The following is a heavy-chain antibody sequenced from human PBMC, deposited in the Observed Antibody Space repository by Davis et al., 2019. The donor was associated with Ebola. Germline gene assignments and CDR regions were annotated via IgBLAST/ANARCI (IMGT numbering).Heavy chain of an antibody. CDR2: INPIFGVA. J-gene: IGHJ4*02. D-gene: IGHD4-17*01. V-gene: IGHV1-69*13. Sequence: SVHVSRKASRGSLRGYALNWVRQAPGHGLEWMGDINPIFGVANYAQRIQGRTTITADESTNTAYMELISLTSDDTAVYYCARGTTVTTGFDNWGQGTRVTVSS. CDR3: ARGTTVTTGFDN. CDR1: RGSLRGYA.